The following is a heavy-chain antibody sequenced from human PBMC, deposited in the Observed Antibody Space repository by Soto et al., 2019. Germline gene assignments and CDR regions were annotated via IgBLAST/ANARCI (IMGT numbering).Heavy chain of an antibody. Sequence: GGSLRLSCAASGFTFSTSDMNWVRQAPGKGLEWVSYISGSSSTIYYADSVKGRFTISRDNVKNSLFLQMNSLRDEDTAVYYCARASGYYDTSGYYGAFYYYGVDVWGQGTTVTVSS. CDR2: ISGSSSTI. V-gene: IGHV3-48*02. J-gene: IGHJ6*02. CDR3: ARASGYYDTSGYYGAFYYYGVDV. D-gene: IGHD3-22*01. CDR1: GFTFSTSD.